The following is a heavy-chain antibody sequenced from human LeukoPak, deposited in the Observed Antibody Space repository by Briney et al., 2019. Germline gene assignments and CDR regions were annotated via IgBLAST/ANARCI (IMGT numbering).Heavy chain of an antibody. J-gene: IGHJ4*02. V-gene: IGHV4-34*01. CDR3: ARGPGIAAAG. Sequence: SETLSLTCAVYGGSFRGYYWSWIRQPPGKGLEWIGEINHSGSTNYNPSLKSRVTISVDTSKNQFSLKLSSVTAADTAVYYCARGPGIAAAGWGQGTLATVSS. CDR1: GGSFRGYY. D-gene: IGHD6-13*01. CDR2: INHSGST.